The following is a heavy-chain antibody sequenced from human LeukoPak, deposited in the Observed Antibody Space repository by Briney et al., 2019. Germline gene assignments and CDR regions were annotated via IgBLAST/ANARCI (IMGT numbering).Heavy chain of an antibody. CDR1: GGSISSYY. D-gene: IGHD3-9*01. J-gene: IGHJ6*03. CDR2: IYYSGST. V-gene: IGHV4-59*01. Sequence: SETLSLTRTVSGGSISSYYWSWLRQPPGKGPEWIGYIYYSGSTNYNPSLKSRVTISVDTSKNQFSLKLSSMTAADTAVYYCARTIKEYYDILTGYVTGYYYMDVWGKGTTVTVSS. CDR3: ARTIKEYYDILTGYVTGYYYMDV.